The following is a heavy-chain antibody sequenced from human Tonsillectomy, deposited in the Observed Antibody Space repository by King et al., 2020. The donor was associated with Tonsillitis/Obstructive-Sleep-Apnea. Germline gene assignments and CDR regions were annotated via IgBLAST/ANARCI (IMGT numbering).Heavy chain of an antibody. D-gene: IGHD6-6*01. J-gene: IGHJ4*02. V-gene: IGHV3-74*01. CDR1: GFTFSSYW. CDR3: AREGYSSSSPIDY. CDR2: INSDGSST. Sequence: VQLVESGGGLVQPGGSLRLSCAASGFTFSSYWMHWVRHAPGKGLVWVSRINSDGSSTGYADAVQGRFTISRDNAKNTLYLQMNSLRAEDTAVYYCAREGYSSSSPIDYWGQGTLVTVSS.